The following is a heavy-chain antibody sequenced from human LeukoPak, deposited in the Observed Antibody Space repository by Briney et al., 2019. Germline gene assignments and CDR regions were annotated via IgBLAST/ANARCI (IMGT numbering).Heavy chain of an antibody. CDR1: GFTFSTYN. CDR2: ISGSSSYI. D-gene: IGHD1-26*01. V-gene: IGHV3-21*01. CDR3: ARDLLGWELHYFDY. Sequence: PGGSLRLSCASAGFTFSTYNMIWVRKAPGKGLEWVSSISGSSSYIYYADSVKGRFSISRDNAKNSLYLQMNSLRAEDTAVYYCARDLLGWELHYFDYWGQGTLVTVSS. J-gene: IGHJ4*02.